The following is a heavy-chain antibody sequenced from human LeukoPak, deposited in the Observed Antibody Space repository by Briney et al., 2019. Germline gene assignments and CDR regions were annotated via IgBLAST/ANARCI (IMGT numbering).Heavy chain of an antibody. V-gene: IGHV3-9*01. CDR3: AKDSSPDCTTPFDI. CDR1: GFTFDDYA. CDR2: ISWNSGSI. J-gene: IGHJ3*02. D-gene: IGHD1-1*01. Sequence: LRLSCAASGFTFDDYAMHRVRQAPGKGLGWVSGISWNSGSIGYADSVKGRFTISRDNAKNSLYLQMNSLRAEDTALYYCAKDSSPDCTTPFDIWGQGTMVTVSS.